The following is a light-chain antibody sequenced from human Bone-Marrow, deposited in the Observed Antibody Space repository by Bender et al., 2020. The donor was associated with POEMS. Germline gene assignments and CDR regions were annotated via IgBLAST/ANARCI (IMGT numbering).Light chain of an antibody. CDR1: SGDVGDDYNY. J-gene: IGLJ3*02. V-gene: IGLV2-14*03. CDR3: CSYAGSNTWV. CDR2: DVY. Sequence: QSALTQPASVSGSPGQSITISCTGTSGDVGDDYNYVSWYQQHPGKAPKLIISDVYDRPSEASNRFSGSKSGNTASLTISGLQAEDEADYYCCSYAGSNTWVFGGGTKLTVL.